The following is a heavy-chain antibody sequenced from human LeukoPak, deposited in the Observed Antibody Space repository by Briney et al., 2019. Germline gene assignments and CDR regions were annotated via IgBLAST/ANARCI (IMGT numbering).Heavy chain of an antibody. J-gene: IGHJ4*02. CDR1: GFTFSSYA. Sequence: PGGSLRLSCAASGFTFSSYAMSWVRRAPGKGLEWVSAISGSGGSTYYADSVKGRFTISRDNSKNTLYLQMNSLRAEDTAVYYCAKGPLYLEWLGAPDYWGQGTLVTVSS. CDR3: AKGPLYLEWLGAPDY. CDR2: ISGSGGST. D-gene: IGHD3-3*01. V-gene: IGHV3-23*01.